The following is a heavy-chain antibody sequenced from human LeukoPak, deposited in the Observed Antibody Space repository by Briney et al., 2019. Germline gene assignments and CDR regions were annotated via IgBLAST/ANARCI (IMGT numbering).Heavy chain of an antibody. D-gene: IGHD6-13*01. CDR2: IIPIFGTA. V-gene: IGHV1-69*13. J-gene: IGHJ5*02. Sequence: SVKVSCKASGGTFISYAISWVRQAPGQGLEWMGGIIPIFGTANYAQKFQGRVTITADESTSTAYMELSSLRSEDTTVYYCARTLAAAGTSEFDPWGQGTLVTVSS. CDR1: GGTFISYA. CDR3: ARTLAAAGTSEFDP.